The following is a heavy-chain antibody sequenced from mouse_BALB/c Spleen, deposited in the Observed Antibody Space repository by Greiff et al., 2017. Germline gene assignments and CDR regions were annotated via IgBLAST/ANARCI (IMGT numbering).Heavy chain of an antibody. V-gene: IGHV3-6*02. CDR2: ISYDGSN. CDR3: ASFYYRPYFDY. Sequence: ESGPGLVKPSQSLSLTCSVTGYSITSGYYWNWIRQFPGNKLEWMGYISYDGSNNYNPSLKNRISITRDTSKNQFFLKLNSVTTEDTATYYCASFYYRPYFDYWGQGTTLTVSS. J-gene: IGHJ2*01. D-gene: IGHD2-14*01. CDR1: GYSITSGYY.